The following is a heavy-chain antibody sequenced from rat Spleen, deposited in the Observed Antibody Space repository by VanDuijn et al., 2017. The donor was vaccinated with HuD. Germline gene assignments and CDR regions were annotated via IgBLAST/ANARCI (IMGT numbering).Heavy chain of an antibody. V-gene: IGHV5S23*01. CDR2: ISPGGGST. CDR1: GFTFSNYD. Sequence: EVQLVESGGGLVQPGRSLKLSCAASGFTFSNYDMAWVRQAPTKGLEWIASISPGGGSTYYQDSVKGRFTISRDNTKSTLYLQMNSLRSEDTATYYCTNDWEAYYWGQGVMVTVSS. CDR3: TNDWEAYY. J-gene: IGHJ2*01. D-gene: IGHD5-1*01.